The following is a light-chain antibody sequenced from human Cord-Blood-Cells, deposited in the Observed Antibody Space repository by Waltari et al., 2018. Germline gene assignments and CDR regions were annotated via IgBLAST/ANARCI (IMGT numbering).Light chain of an antibody. CDR1: QSISSW. V-gene: IGKV1-5*01. Sequence: DIQMTQSPSTLSASVGDSVTITCRPSQSISSWLSWYQQKPGKAPKLLIYDASSLESGVPSRFSGSGSGTEFTLTISSLQPDDFATYYCQQYNSYLYTFGQGTKLEIK. CDR3: QQYNSYLYT. CDR2: DAS. J-gene: IGKJ2*01.